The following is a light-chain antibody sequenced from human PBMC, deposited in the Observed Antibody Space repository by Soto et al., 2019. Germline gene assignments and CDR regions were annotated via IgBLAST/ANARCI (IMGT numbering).Light chain of an antibody. CDR1: QSVGTY. CDR2: DAS. V-gene: IGKV3-11*01. J-gene: IGKJ5*01. Sequence: VLKQSPATLSLSPGERATLSCRASQSVGTYLAWYQQKPGQAPRLLIYDASNRATGIPARFSGSGSGTDFTLTISSLEPEDSAIYYCQQRSNWSFGQGTRLEIK. CDR3: QQRSNWS.